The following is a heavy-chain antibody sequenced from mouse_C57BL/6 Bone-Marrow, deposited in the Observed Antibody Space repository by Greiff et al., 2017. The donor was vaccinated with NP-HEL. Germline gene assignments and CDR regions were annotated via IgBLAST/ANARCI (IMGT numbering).Heavy chain of an antibody. V-gene: IGHV1-81*01. CDR2: IYPRSGNT. D-gene: IGHD2-2*01. Sequence: VQLQQSGAELARPGASVKLSCKASGYTFTSYGISWVKQRTGQGLEWIGEIYPRSGNTYYNEKFKGKATLTADKSSSPAYMELRSLTSEESAVYFCASEGNYVYDRGVAYWGQGTLGTVSA. J-gene: IGHJ3*01. CDR1: GYTFTSYG. CDR3: ASEGNYVYDRGVAY.